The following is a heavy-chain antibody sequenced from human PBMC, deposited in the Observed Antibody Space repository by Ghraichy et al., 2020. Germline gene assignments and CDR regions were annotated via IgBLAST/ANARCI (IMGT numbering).Heavy chain of an antibody. CDR2: LKSKTFGETT. J-gene: IGHJ4*02. V-gene: IGHV3-15*01. CDR3: IHGSGYLDY. Sequence: LTCAASGFTFNNAWMTWVRQSPGKGLEWVGLLKSKTFGETTDYAAPVKGRFTISRDDSKDTLYLQMNSLQTDDTAVYYCIHGSGYLDYWGQGTLVTVSS. CDR1: GFTFNNAW. D-gene: IGHD3-10*01.